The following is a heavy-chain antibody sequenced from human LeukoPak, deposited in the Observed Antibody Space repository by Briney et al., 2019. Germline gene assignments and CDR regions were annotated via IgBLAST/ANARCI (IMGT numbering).Heavy chain of an antibody. CDR1: GFIFRSFS. Sequence: PGGPLRLSCAASGFIFRSFSMTWVRQAPGKGLEWVASISSTSNHKYHADSVKGRFTISRDNDKNSLYRQMNSLRAEDTALYYCATRVTADSYDASDIWGQGTMVTVSS. J-gene: IGHJ3*02. CDR3: ATRVTADSYDASDI. D-gene: IGHD6-13*01. CDR2: ISSTSNHK. V-gene: IGHV3-21*06.